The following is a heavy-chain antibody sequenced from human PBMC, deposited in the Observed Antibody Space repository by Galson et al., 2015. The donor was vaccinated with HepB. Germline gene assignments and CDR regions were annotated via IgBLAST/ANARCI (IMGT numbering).Heavy chain of an antibody. J-gene: IGHJ4*02. CDR1: GGSISSSSYY. V-gene: IGHV4-39*01. CDR3: ARGVRRISGCYFDY. D-gene: IGHD3-22*01. CDR2: IYYSGST. Sequence: SETLSLTCTVSGGSISSSSYYWGWIRQPPGKGLERIGNIYYSGSTFNNPSLKSRVTISVDTSKNQFSLRLTSVTAADTAVYYCARGVRRISGCYFDYWGQGTLVTVSS.